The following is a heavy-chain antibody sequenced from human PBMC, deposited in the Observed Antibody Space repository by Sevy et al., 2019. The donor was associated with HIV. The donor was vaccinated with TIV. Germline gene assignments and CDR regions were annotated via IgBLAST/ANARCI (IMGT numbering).Heavy chain of an antibody. Sequence: GGSLRLSCAASGFRFGSYAMTWVRQSPGMGLEWVSSLSANGGQTQYAESVKGRFTISRDNSKDTLYLQMNSLRAEDAGVYYCVKGGVYYPSENWFGPWGQGNLVTVSS. J-gene: IGHJ5*02. CDR3: VKGGVYYPSENWFGP. V-gene: IGHV3-23*01. CDR2: LSANGGQT. D-gene: IGHD3-10*01. CDR1: GFRFGSYA.